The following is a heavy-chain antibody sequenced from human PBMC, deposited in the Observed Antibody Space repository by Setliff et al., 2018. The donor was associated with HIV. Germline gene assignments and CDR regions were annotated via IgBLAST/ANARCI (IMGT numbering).Heavy chain of an antibody. Sequence: SETLSLTCTVSGGSISSYYWSWIRQPPGKGLEWIGYIYTSGSTNYNPSLKSRVTISADTSNNQVSLKLSSVTAADTAVYYCARDLIGYCSGGGCNTGLDWYFDLWGRGTLVTVSS. V-gene: IGHV4-4*09. CDR1: GGSISSYY. CDR3: ARDLIGYCSGGGCNTGLDWYFDL. J-gene: IGHJ2*01. CDR2: IYTSGST. D-gene: IGHD2-15*01.